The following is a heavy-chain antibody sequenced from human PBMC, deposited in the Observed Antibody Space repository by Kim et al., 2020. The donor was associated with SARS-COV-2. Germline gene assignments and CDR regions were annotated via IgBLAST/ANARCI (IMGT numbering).Heavy chain of an antibody. CDR1: GGSFSGYY. CDR2: INHSGST. D-gene: IGHD2-15*01. CDR3: ARGQHKTEIVGVVVAFWSGWFDP. Sequence: SETLSLTCAVYGGSFSGYYWSWIRQPPGKGLEWIGEINHSGSTNYNPSLKSRVTISVDTSKNQFSLKLSSVTAADTAVYYCARGQHKTEIVGVVVAFWSGWFDPWGQGTLVTVSS. J-gene: IGHJ5*02. V-gene: IGHV4-34*01.